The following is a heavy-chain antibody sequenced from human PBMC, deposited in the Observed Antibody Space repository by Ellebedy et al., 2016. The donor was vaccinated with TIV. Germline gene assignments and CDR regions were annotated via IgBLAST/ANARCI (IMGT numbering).Heavy chain of an antibody. CDR1: DYSISRSFY. CDR3: ARVGGALDL. V-gene: IGHV4-38-2*02. D-gene: IGHD4-17*01. Sequence: MPSETLSLTCSVSDYSISRSFYWGCIRQSPGKGLEWMGSIYHSGSTYYNPSFKSRVTISVDTSKNQFSLKLSSVTAADTAVYYCARVGGALDLWGRGTLVTVSS. CDR2: IYHSGST. J-gene: IGHJ2*01.